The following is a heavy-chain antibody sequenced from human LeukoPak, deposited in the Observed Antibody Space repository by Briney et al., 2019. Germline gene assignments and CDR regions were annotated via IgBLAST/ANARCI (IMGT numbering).Heavy chain of an antibody. CDR3: AREGWGYCFDF. Sequence: SETLSLTCTVSGGSISSGGYYWSWIRQHPGKGLEWIGYIYYSGSTYYNPSLKSRVTISVDTSKNQFSLNLSSVTSADTAVYYCAREGWGYCFDFWGQGTLVTVSS. CDR1: GGSISSGGYY. CDR2: IYYSGST. J-gene: IGHJ4*02. D-gene: IGHD7-27*01. V-gene: IGHV4-31*03.